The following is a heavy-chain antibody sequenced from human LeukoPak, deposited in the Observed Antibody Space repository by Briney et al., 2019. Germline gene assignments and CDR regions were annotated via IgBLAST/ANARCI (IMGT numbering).Heavy chain of an antibody. D-gene: IGHD3-9*01. Sequence: GGSLRLSCAASGFTFSRDSMNWVRQAPGKGLEWVSSISSGSSYIYYADSVKGRFTISRDNAKNSLYLQMNSLRAEDTAVYYCARGKYDILTGYIPTFDYWGQGTLVTVSS. CDR1: GFTFSRDS. CDR3: ARGKYDILTGYIPTFDY. V-gene: IGHV3-21*01. J-gene: IGHJ4*02. CDR2: ISSGSSYI.